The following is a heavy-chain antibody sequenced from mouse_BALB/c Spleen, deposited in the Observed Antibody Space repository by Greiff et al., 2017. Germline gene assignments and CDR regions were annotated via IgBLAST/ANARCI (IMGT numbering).Heavy chain of an antibody. D-gene: IGHD3-3*01. CDR3: NGGDPAWFAY. CDR2: IDPENSDT. J-gene: IGHJ3*01. CDR1: GFNIKDYY. V-gene: IGHV14-4*02. Sequence: EVQLQQSGAELVRSGASVKLSCTASGFNIKDYYMHWVKQRPEQGLEWIGWIDPENSDTEYAPKFQGKATMTADTSSNTAYLQLSSLTSEDTAVYYCNGGDPAWFAYGGQGTLVTVSA.